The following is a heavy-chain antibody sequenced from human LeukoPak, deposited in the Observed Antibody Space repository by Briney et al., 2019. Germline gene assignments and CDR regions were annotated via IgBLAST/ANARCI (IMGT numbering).Heavy chain of an antibody. CDR3: ARDTNIPESETFHY. CDR1: GYTFSDFY. J-gene: IGHJ4*02. Sequence: GASVKVSCKASGYTFSDFYIHWVRQAPGQGPEWMGWTNPNIGSTNSAQKFQGRLTMTRDTSISTAYMELSGLRSDGTAVYYCARDTNIPESETFHYWGQGTLVTVSS. CDR2: TNPNIGST. D-gene: IGHD2-2*02. V-gene: IGHV1-2*02.